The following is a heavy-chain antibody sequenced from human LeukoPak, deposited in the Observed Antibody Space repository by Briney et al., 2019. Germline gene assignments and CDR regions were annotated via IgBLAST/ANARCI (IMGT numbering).Heavy chain of an antibody. V-gene: IGHV1-3*03. CDR1: GYTFTSYA. J-gene: IGHJ4*02. Sequence: ASVKVSCKASGYTFTSYAMHWVRQAPGQRLEWMGWINAGNGNTKYSQEFQGRVTITRDTSASTAYMELSSLRSEDMAVYYCARAEGYSGYDWLDYWGQGTLVTVSS. CDR3: ARAEGYSGYDWLDY. D-gene: IGHD5-12*01. CDR2: INAGNGNT.